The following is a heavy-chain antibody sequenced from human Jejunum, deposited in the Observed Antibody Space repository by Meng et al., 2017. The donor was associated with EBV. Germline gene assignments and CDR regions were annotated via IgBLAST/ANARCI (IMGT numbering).Heavy chain of an antibody. CDR1: GDSIDSRNW. J-gene: IGHJ4*02. Sequence: HVQLQVAGQGLVQPSGTLSLTFAVSGDSIDSRNWWSWVRQSPERGLEWIGEIYYSGSTNYNPSLKSRVTILVDRSENHFSLHLSSVTAADTAVYYCVRGGDYCLVYWGQGTLVTVSS. CDR3: VRGGDYCLVY. CDR2: IYYSGST. D-gene: IGHD2-21*02. V-gene: IGHV4-4*02.